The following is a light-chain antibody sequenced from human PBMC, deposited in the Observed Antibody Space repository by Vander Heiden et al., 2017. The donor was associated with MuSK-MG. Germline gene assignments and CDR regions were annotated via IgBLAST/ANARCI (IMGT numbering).Light chain of an antibody. J-gene: IGLJ3*02. Sequence: SPMPQPAAVAGSPGQSITISCAGTSSDVVSYTYVSWYQQPPGNVHKLILYDVSNRPAGVSNRFSGSKSGNTASLSISGLQAEDEANYYCTSYSAGTAVVFGGGTKLTVL. CDR3: TSYSAGTAVV. CDR2: DVS. V-gene: IGLV2-14*01. CDR1: SSDVVSYTY.